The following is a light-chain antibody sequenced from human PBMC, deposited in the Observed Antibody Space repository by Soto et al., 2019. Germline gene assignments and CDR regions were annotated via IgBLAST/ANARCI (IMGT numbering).Light chain of an antibody. Sequence: LTQPASVSGSAGQSITISCTGTISDVGGYDYVSWYQQHPGKAPKLMIYDVSNRPSGVSNRFSGSKSGNTASLTISGLQADDEADYYCSSYTTSSTYVFGPGNKVTVL. CDR2: DVS. CDR3: SSYTTSSTYV. CDR1: ISDVGGYDY. J-gene: IGLJ1*01. V-gene: IGLV2-14*01.